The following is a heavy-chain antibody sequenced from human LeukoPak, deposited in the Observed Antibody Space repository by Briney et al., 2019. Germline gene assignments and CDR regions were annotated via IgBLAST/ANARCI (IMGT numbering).Heavy chain of an antibody. D-gene: IGHD6-6*01. CDR3: ARVDSSSSPLFDY. V-gene: IGHV3-48*01. J-gene: IGHJ4*02. CDR1: GFTFSSYS. Sequence: GGSLRLSCAASGFTFSSYSMNWVRQAPGKGLEWVSYISSSSSTIYYADSVKGRFTISRDNAKNSLYLQMNSLRAEDTAVYYCARVDSSSSPLFDYWGQGTLVTVSS. CDR2: ISSSSSTI.